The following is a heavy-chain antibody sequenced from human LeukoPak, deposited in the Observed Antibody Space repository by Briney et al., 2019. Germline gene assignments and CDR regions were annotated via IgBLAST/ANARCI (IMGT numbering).Heavy chain of an antibody. V-gene: IGHV3-23*01. CDR2: SGSGGST. CDR3: AKDFWSGYYPNY. D-gene: IGHD3-3*01. J-gene: IGHJ4*02. CDR1: GFTFSSYA. Sequence: GGSLRLSCAASGFTFSSYAMSWVRQAPGKGLEWVSGSGSGGSTYYADSVKGRFTISRDNSENTLYLQMNGLRAEDTAVYYCAKDFWSGYYPNYWGQGTLVTVSS.